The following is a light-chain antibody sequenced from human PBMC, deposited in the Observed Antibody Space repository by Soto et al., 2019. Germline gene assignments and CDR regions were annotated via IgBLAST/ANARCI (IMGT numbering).Light chain of an antibody. CDR2: DAS. Sequence: EIVLTQSPATLSLSPGERATLSCRASQSVSNYLAWYQQKPGQAPRLLIYDASNMATGIPARFSGSGSGTDFTLTISSLEPEEFAVYYCQQRSDWPPFTFGPGTKVDIK. V-gene: IGKV3-11*01. CDR1: QSVSNY. CDR3: QQRSDWPPFT. J-gene: IGKJ3*01.